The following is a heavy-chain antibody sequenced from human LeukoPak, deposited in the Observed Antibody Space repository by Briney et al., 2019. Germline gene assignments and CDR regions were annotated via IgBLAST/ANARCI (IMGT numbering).Heavy chain of an antibody. V-gene: IGHV3-7*01. J-gene: IGHJ4*02. CDR2: IRQDGSDK. D-gene: IGHD3-22*01. Sequence: GGSLRLSSAASGFTFSSYLMSWVRQARGKGLVWGANIRQDGSDKYYVDSVTGRFTISRDNAKKSLYLQMNSLRAEDTAVYYCARDFQYYYDSSGGGYFDYWGQGTLVTVSS. CDR1: GFTFSSYL. CDR3: ARDFQYYYDSSGGGYFDY.